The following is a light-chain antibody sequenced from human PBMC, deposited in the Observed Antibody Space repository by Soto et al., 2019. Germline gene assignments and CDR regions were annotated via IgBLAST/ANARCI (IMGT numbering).Light chain of an antibody. J-gene: IGKJ5*01. Sequence: DIHMTQSPSTLSASVGDTFTITCRARQSISSSLDWYQQKPVKAPKILIYDASNLESGVPSRFRGSGSGTEFTLTISSLQPDDFATYYCQQYNSYPITCGQGTRLEI. CDR2: DAS. CDR3: QQYNSYPIT. CDR1: QSISSS. V-gene: IGKV1-5*01.